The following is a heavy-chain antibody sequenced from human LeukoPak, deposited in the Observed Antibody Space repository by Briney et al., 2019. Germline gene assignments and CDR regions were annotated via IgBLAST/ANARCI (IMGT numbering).Heavy chain of an antibody. D-gene: IGHD4-17*01. J-gene: IGHJ3*02. V-gene: IGHV3-23*01. CDR2: ISGSGGST. CDR3: AKDDDYGDKRGAFDI. CDR1: GFTFSSYA. Sequence: GGSLRLSCAASGFTFSSYAMSWVRQAPGKGLEWVSAISGSGGSTYYADSVKGRFTISRDNSKNTLYLQMNSLRAEDTALYYCAKDDDYGDKRGAFDIWGQGAMVTVSS.